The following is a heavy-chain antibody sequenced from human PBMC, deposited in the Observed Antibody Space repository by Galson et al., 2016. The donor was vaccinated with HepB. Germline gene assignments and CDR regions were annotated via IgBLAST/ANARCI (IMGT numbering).Heavy chain of an antibody. V-gene: IGHV3-23*01. J-gene: IGHJ6*02. CDR3: AKKGLVPRGPDYNLDV. CDR1: GFTFSTYI. CDR2: IHAGDPGT. D-gene: IGHD4-11*01. Sequence: SLRLSCAGSGFTFSTYIMGWVRQPPGKGLEWVSSIHAGDPGTYYTDSVKGRFTISRDNSRNTVYLQMNDLRVEDSAVYYCAKKGLVPRGPDYNLDVLGQGTTVTVSS.